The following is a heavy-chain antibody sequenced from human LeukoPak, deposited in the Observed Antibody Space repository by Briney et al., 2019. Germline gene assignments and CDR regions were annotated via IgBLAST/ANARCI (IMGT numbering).Heavy chain of an antibody. Sequence: SETLSLNCAVYGGSFSGYYWSWIRQPPGKGLEWIGEINHSGSTNYNPSLKSRVTISVDTSKNQFSLKLSSVTAADTAVYYCARGLWFDPWGQGTLVTVSS. V-gene: IGHV4-34*01. CDR1: GGSFSGYY. CDR2: INHSGST. J-gene: IGHJ5*02. CDR3: ARGLWFDP.